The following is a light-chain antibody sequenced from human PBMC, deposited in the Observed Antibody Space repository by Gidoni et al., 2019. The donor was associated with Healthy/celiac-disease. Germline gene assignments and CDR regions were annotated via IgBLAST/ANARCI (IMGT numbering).Light chain of an antibody. CDR2: EVS. CDR3: SSYTSSSTLGYV. CDR1: SRDVGGYNY. V-gene: IGLV2-14*01. Sequence: QSALTQPASVSRSPGQSITISCTGTSRDVGGYNYVSWYQQHPGKAPKLMIYEVSNRPSGVSNRFSGSKSGNTASLTISGLQAEDEADYYCSSYTSSSTLGYVFGTGTKVTVL. J-gene: IGLJ1*01.